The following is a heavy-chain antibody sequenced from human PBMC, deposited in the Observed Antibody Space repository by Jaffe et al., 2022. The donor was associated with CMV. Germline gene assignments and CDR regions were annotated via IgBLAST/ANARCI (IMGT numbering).Heavy chain of an antibody. CDR1: GGSISSSSYY. CDR2: IYYSGST. D-gene: IGHD3-3*01. CDR3: AVRFLEWFHYGMDV. J-gene: IGHJ6*02. Sequence: QLQLQESGPGLVKPSETLSLTCTVSGGSISSSSYYWGWIRQPPGKGLEWIGSIYYSGSTYYNPSLKSRVTISVDTSKNQFSLKLSSVTAADTAVYYCAVRFLEWFHYGMDVWGQGTTVTVSS. V-gene: IGHV4-39*01.